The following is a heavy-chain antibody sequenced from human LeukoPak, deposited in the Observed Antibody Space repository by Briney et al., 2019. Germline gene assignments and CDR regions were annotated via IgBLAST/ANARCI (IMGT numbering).Heavy chain of an antibody. J-gene: IGHJ4*02. V-gene: IGHV3-7*01. D-gene: IGHD3-22*01. CDR3: AKSTYRSGFDPDY. CDR2: IKQDGSEK. CDR1: GFTFSSYW. Sequence: QTGGSLRLSCAASGFTFSSYWMNWVRQAPGKGLEWVANIKQDGSEKYYVDSVKGRFTISRDNPKNTLYLQMNSLRPEDTAVYYCAKSTYRSGFDPDYWGQGTLVTVSS.